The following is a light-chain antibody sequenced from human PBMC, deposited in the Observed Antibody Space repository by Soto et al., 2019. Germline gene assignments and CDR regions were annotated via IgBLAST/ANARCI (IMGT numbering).Light chain of an antibody. J-gene: IGLJ1*01. CDR3: CSYAGTYTGDV. CDR1: SSDVGGYKY. CDR2: DVS. Sequence: QSALTQPRSVSGSPGQSVTISCTGTSSDVGGYKYVSWYQQLPGKAPKVMIYDVSKRPSGVPDRFSGSKSGNTASLTISGLQAEDEADYYCCSYAGTYTGDVFGTGTKLTVL. V-gene: IGLV2-11*01.